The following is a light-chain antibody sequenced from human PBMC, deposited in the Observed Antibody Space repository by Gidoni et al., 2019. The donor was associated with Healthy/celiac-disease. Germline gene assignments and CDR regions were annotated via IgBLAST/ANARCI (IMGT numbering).Light chain of an antibody. Sequence: QSVLTQPPSASGTPGQRVTNSCSGSSSNIGSNYVYWYQQLPGTAPKLLIYMNKQRPSGVPDRFSGSKSGTSASLAISGLRSEDEADYYCAAWDDSLSGVVFGGGTKLTVL. CDR3: AAWDDSLSGVV. CDR1: SSNIGSNY. J-gene: IGLJ2*01. V-gene: IGLV1-47*01. CDR2: MNK.